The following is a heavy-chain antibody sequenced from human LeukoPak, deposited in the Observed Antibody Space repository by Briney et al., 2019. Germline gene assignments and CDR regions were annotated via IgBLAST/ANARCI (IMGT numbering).Heavy chain of an antibody. CDR3: ARDLHYYVAMDV. CDR1: GFTFSSYA. V-gene: IGHV3-23*01. D-gene: IGHD3-10*02. Sequence: GGSLRLSCAASGFTFSSYAMSWVRQAPGKGLEWVSVISGSGGSTYYADSVKGRFAISRDNSKSMLFLQLNSLRAEDTALYYCARDLHYYVAMDVWGQGTTVTVSS. CDR2: ISGSGGST. J-gene: IGHJ6*02.